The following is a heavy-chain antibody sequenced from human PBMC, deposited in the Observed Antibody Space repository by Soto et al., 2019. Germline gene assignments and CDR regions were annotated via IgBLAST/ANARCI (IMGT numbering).Heavy chain of an antibody. V-gene: IGHV1-18*01. CDR3: ARDLGSSGWSSSRGMDV. J-gene: IGHJ6*02. D-gene: IGHD6-19*01. CDR2: ISAYNGNT. Sequence: QVQLVQSGAEVKKPGASVKVSCKASGYTFTSYGISWVRQAPGQGLEWMGWISAYNGNTNYAQKLQGRVTMTTDTSTSTAYMELRRLRSDDTAVYYCARDLGSSGWSSSRGMDVWGQGTTVTVSS. CDR1: GYTFTSYG.